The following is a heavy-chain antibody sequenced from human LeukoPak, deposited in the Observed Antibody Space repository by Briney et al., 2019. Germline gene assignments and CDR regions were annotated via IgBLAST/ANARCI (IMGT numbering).Heavy chain of an antibody. CDR1: GFTFSSYG. Sequence: PGGSLRLSCAASGFTFSSYGMHWVRQAPGKGLEWVAVISYDGSNKYYADSVKGRFTISRDNSKNTPYLQMNSLRAEDTAVYYCAKGVITFGGVIDTFDYWGQGTLVTVSS. CDR2: ISYDGSNK. D-gene: IGHD3-16*02. V-gene: IGHV3-30*18. J-gene: IGHJ4*02. CDR3: AKGVITFGGVIDTFDY.